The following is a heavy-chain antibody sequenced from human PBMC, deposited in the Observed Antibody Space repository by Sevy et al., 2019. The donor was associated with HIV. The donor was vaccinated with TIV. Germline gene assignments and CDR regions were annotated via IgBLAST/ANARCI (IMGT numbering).Heavy chain of an antibody. CDR1: GFTFSSHS. V-gene: IGHV3-21*01. D-gene: IGHD1-26*01. CDR3: AREAQVVGVDLDF. J-gene: IGHJ4*02. CDR2: ISSTSSYI. Sequence: GGSLRLSCAASGFTFSSHSMNWVRQAPGKGLEWVASISSTSSYIYHANSAKGRFTVSRDNAKNSLFLQMNNLRVDDTAVYYCAREAQVVGVDLDFWGQGTLVTVSS.